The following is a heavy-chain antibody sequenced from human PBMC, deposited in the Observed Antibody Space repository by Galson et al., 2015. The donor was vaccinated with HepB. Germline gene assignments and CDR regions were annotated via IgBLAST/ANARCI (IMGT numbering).Heavy chain of an antibody. Sequence: SLRLSCAASGFTFSTTDMSWVRQAPGKGLECVSTITERGDVTYYGDSVRGLFTISRDNAKSSLFPQMNNLRAEDTAVYYCARDFWTGSTLDYWGQGTVVTVSS. V-gene: IGHV3-23*01. CDR3: ARDFWTGSTLDY. D-gene: IGHD3/OR15-3a*01. J-gene: IGHJ4*02. CDR1: GFTFSTTD. CDR2: ITERGDVT.